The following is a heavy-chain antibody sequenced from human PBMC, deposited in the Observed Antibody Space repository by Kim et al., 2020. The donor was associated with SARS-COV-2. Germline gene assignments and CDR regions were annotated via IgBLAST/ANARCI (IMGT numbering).Heavy chain of an antibody. V-gene: IGHV1-3*01. Sequence: ASVKVSCKASGYTFTSYAMHWVRQAPGQRLEWMGWINAGNGNTKYSQKFQGRVTITRDTSASTAYMELSSLRSEDTAVYYCAREGGLLWFGELLPLSYGMDVWGQGTTVTVSS. CDR3: AREGGLLWFGELLPLSYGMDV. J-gene: IGHJ6*02. D-gene: IGHD3-10*01. CDR1: GYTFTSYA. CDR2: INAGNGNT.